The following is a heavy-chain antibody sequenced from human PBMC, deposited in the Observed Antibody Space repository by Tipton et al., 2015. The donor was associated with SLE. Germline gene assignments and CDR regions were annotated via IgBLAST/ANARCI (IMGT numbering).Heavy chain of an antibody. J-gene: IGHJ4*02. CDR1: GASISTYY. Sequence: TLSLTCTVSGASISTYYWNWIRQAPGKGLEWIGYIYYTDISPSEKTKYNPSLRSRVTISIDTSKNQLSLSLSSVTAADTAVYYCARDRGGSSWFFDYWGLGTLVTVSS. CDR2: IYYTDISPSEKT. V-gene: IGHV4-59*12. D-gene: IGHD6-13*01. CDR3: ARDRGGSSWFFDY.